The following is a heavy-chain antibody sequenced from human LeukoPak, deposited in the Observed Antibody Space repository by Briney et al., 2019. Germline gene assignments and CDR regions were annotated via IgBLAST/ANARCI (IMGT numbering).Heavy chain of an antibody. D-gene: IGHD3-10*01. Sequence: GGSLRLSCAASGFTFSSYEMNWVRQAPGKGLEWVSYISSNGYTIYYADSVKGRFTISRDNAKNSLYLQMNSLRAEDTAVYYCARDLYGSGSSFDYWGQGTLVTVSP. CDR2: ISSNGYTI. V-gene: IGHV3-48*03. J-gene: IGHJ4*02. CDR1: GFTFSSYE. CDR3: ARDLYGSGSSFDY.